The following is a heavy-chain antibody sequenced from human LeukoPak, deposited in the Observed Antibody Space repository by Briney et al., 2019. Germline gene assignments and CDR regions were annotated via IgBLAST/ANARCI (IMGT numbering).Heavy chain of an antibody. Sequence: GGSLRLSCAASGFIFSSYSMNWARQAPGKGLEWVSYISSSSRTTYYADSVKGRFTISRDNAKKSLYLQMNSLRAEDTAVYYCARVSGYSDSSGYYYYFDHWGQGTLVTVSS. J-gene: IGHJ4*02. CDR1: GFIFSSYS. D-gene: IGHD3-22*01. CDR2: ISSSSRTT. CDR3: ARVSGYSDSSGYYYYFDH. V-gene: IGHV3-48*01.